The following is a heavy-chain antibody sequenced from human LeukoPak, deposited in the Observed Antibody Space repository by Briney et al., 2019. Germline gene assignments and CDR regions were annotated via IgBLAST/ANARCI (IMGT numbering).Heavy chain of an antibody. CDR3: ARVGDGCNYPYYYYYMDV. V-gene: IGHV3-21*01. D-gene: IGHD5-24*01. CDR2: ISSSSSYI. Sequence: GGSLRLSCAASGFTFSSYSMNWVRQAPGKGLEWVSSISSSSSYIYYADSVKGRFTISRDNAKNSLYLQMNSLRAEDTAVHYCARVGDGCNYPYYYYYMDVWGKGTTVTVSS. J-gene: IGHJ6*03. CDR1: GFTFSSYS.